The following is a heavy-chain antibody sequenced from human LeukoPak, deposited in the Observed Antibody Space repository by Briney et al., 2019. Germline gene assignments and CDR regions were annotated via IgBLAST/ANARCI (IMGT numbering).Heavy chain of an antibody. D-gene: IGHD3-22*01. CDR2: ITGSGGNT. J-gene: IGHJ4*02. V-gene: IGHV3-23*01. CDR3: AVDWYDSSGYGTFDY. Sequence: GGSLRLSCAASGFTFSNYAISWVRQGPGKGLEQVSTITGSGGNTDYADSLKGRFTISRDNSKNTLYLQIHILRAEDTAVYYCAVDWYDSSGYGTFDYWGQGTLVTVSS. CDR1: GFTFSNYA.